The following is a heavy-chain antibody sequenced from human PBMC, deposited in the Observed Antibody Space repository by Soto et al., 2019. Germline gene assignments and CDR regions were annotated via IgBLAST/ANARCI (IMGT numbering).Heavy chain of an antibody. D-gene: IGHD6-13*01. J-gene: IGHJ5*02. Sequence: QVQLVQSGAEVKKPGASVKVSCKASGYTFTSYGISWVRQAPGQGLEWMGWISAYKGNTHYAQKLQGRVTMTTDTSTSTAYRELRSLRSDDTAVYYCAREIAAAGTGDWFDPWGQGALVTVSS. CDR2: ISAYKGNT. V-gene: IGHV1-18*01. CDR1: GYTFTSYG. CDR3: AREIAAAGTGDWFDP.